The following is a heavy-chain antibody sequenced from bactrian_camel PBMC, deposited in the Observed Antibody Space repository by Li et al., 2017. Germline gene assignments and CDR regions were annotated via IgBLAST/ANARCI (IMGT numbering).Heavy chain of an antibody. CDR3: AARVQIPSRYCPGDPTTGH. J-gene: IGHJ4*01. CDR1: TGTFRSAC. V-gene: IGHV3S9*01. CDR2: IDSDGET. D-gene: IGHD7*01. Sequence: HVQLVESGGGSVQAGGSLRLSCAASTGTFRSACMGWIRQVSGKEREGVASIDSDGETTYADPVKGRFTISQDITKKALYLQMNSLKPEDTATYYCAARVQIPSRYCPGDPTTGHWGQGTQVTVS.